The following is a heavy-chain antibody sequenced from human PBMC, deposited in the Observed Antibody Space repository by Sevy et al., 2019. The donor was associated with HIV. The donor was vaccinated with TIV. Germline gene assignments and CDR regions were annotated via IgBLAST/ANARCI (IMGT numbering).Heavy chain of an antibody. CDR3: AVNRAYCSSTRCSTDGNFYYYYGMDV. J-gene: IGHJ6*02. V-gene: IGHV5-51*01. CDR2: IYPGDSDT. CDR1: GYSFTSYW. Sequence: GESLKISCKGSGYSFTSYWIGWVRQMPGKGLEWMGIIYPGDSDTRYSPSFQGQVTISADKSISTAYLQWSSLKDSDTAMYYCAVNRAYCSSTRCSTDGNFYYYYGMDVWGQGTTVTVS. D-gene: IGHD2-2*01.